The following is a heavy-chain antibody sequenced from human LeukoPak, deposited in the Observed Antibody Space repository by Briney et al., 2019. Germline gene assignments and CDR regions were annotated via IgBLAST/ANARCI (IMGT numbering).Heavy chain of an antibody. CDR1: GHTFTGYY. Sequence: ASVKVSCKASGHTFTGYYLHWVRQAPGQGLEWMGGINPNSGAPIYAQNLKCRVTMTRDTSVSTAYMELISLKCDDTAVYYCVRENFRYYDSWGQGTLVTVSS. CDR3: VRENFRYYDS. D-gene: IGHD2/OR15-2a*01. V-gene: IGHV1-2*02. CDR2: INPNSGAP. J-gene: IGHJ4*02.